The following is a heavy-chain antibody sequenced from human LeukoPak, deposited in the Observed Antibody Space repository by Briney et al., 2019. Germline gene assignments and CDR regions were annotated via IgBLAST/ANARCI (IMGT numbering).Heavy chain of an antibody. Sequence: PGGSLRLSCVASGFSFSSYWMTWVRQAPGKGLEWVANIKQDGSEKYYVDSVKGRFTISRDNAKNSLYLQMNSLRAEDTAVYYCARALYDFWSGYHYWGQGTLVTVSS. CDR1: GFSFSSYW. CDR2: IKQDGSEK. CDR3: ARALYDFWSGYHY. V-gene: IGHV3-7*01. J-gene: IGHJ4*02. D-gene: IGHD3-3*01.